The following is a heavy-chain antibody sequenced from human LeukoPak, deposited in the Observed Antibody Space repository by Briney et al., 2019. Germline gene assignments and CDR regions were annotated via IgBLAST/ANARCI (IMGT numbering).Heavy chain of an antibody. CDR1: GYTFTSYD. V-gene: IGHV1-46*01. D-gene: IGHD3-10*02. Sequence: ASVKVSCKASGYTFTSYDINWVRQATGQGLEWMGIINPSGGSITYAQKFQGRVTMTRDMSTSTVYMELSSLRSEDTAVYYCARAPTYVAYHYYMDVWGKGTTVTVSS. CDR3: ARAPTYVAYHYYMDV. CDR2: INPSGGSI. J-gene: IGHJ6*03.